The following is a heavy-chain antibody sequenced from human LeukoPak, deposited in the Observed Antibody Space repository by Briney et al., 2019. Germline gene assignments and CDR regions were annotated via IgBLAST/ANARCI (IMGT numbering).Heavy chain of an antibody. CDR1: GFTFSSYG. CDR3: AREWQRYDILTGGFDY. V-gene: IGHV3-33*01. J-gene: IGHJ4*02. CDR2: IWYDGSNK. Sequence: GGSLRLSSAASGFTFSSYGMHWVRQAPGKGLEWVAVIWYDGSNKYYADSVKGRFTISRDNFKNTLYLQMNSLRAEDTAVYCCAREWQRYDILTGGFDYWGEGTLVTVSS. D-gene: IGHD3-9*01.